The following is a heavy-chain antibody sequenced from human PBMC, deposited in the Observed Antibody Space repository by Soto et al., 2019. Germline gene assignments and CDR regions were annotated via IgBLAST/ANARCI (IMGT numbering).Heavy chain of an antibody. CDR3: ARRVVTVAADNFDY. CDR2: IYFSGST. CDR1: GDSISNY. V-gene: IGHV4-59*12. J-gene: IGHJ4*02. D-gene: IGHD2-21*02. Sequence: PSETLSLTCTVSGDSISNYWSWIRQPPGKGLEWIGYIYFSGSTIYNPSLKSRIAISVDTSKNQFSLKLSSVTAADTAVYYCARRVVTVAADNFDYWGQGTLVTVS.